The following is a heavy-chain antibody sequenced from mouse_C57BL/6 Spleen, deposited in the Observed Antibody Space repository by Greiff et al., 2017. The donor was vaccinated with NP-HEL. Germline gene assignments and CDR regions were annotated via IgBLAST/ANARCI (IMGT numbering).Heavy chain of an antibody. D-gene: IGHD1-1*01. J-gene: IGHJ3*01. CDR2: INPNYGTT. V-gene: IGHV1-39*01. CDR3: ARGDYYGSSYLAWFAY. Sequence: EVQLQQSGPELVKPGASVKISCKASGYSFTDYNMNWVKQSHGKSLEWIGVINPNYGTTSYNQKFKGKATLTVDQSSSTAYMQLNSLTSEDSAVYYCARGDYYGSSYLAWFAYWGQGTLVTVSA. CDR1: GYSFTDYN.